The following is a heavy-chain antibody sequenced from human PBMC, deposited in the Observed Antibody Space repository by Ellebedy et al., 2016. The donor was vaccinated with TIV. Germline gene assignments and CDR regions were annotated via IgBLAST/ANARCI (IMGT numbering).Heavy chain of an antibody. V-gene: IGHV4-59*08. D-gene: IGHD2-15*01. CDR3: ARHEFRGVISFHPLDAFDI. CDR2: IYYSGST. J-gene: IGHJ3*02. Sequence: MPSETLSLTCTVSGGSISSYYWSWIRQPPGKGLEWIGYIYYSGSTNYNPSLKSRVTIAVDTSKNQFSLKLSSVTAADTAVYYCARHEFRGVISFHPLDAFDIWGQGTMVTVSS. CDR1: GGSISSYY.